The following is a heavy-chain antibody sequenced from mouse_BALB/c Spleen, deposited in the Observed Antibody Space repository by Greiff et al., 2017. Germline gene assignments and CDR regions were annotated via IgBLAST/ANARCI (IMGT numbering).Heavy chain of an antibody. CDR3: ARGSSGDYYAMDD. CDR1: GYTFTNYW. CDR2: IYPGGGYT. J-gene: IGHJ4*01. Sequence: QVHVKQSGAELVRPGTSVKISCKASGYTFTNYWLGWVKQRPGHGLEWIGDIYPGGGYTNYNEKFKGKATLTADTSSSTAYMQLSSLTSEDSAVYFCARGSSGDYYAMDDWGQGTSVTVSS. V-gene: IGHV1-63*02. D-gene: IGHD1-1*01.